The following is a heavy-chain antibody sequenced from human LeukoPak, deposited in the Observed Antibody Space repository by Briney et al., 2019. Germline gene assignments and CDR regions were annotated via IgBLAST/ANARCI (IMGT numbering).Heavy chain of an antibody. Sequence: GGSLRLSCAASGFIFNNYGMYWVRQAPGKGLEWVASIRYDGTNERYADSVKGRFTISRDNAKNSLYPQMNSLRAEDTAVYYCAELGITMIGGVWGKGTTVTISS. CDR1: GFIFNNYG. V-gene: IGHV3-30*02. CDR2: IRYDGTNE. J-gene: IGHJ6*04. D-gene: IGHD3-10*02. CDR3: AELGITMIGGV.